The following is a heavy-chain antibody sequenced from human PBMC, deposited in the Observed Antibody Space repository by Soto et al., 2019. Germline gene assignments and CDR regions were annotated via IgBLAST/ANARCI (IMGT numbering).Heavy chain of an antibody. V-gene: IGHV5-51*01. CDR1: GYSFTSYW. CDR2: IYPGDSDT. J-gene: IGHJ6*02. CDR3: ARRRAYYYDSSGYYNYYYYGMDV. D-gene: IGHD3-22*01. Sequence: PGESLKISCKGSGYSFTSYWIGWVRQMPGKGLEWMGIIYPGDSDTRYSPSFQGQVTISADKSISTAYLQWSSLKASDTAMYYCARRRAYYYDSSGYYNYYYYGMDVWGQGTTVTVSS.